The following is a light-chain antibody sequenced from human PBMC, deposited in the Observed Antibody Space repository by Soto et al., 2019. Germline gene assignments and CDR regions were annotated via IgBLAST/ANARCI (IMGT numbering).Light chain of an antibody. CDR1: NSGVGGNNG. V-gene: IGLV2-11*01. J-gene: IGLJ2*01. CDR2: DIS. CDR3: CSYADSHVL. Sequence: QSALTQPRSVSGSPGQSVTISCTGTNSGVGGNNGVSWYQQHPGKAPKLLIYDISRRPSGVPDRFSASQSGNTASLTISGLRAEDEADYYCCSYADSHVLFGGGTKLTVL.